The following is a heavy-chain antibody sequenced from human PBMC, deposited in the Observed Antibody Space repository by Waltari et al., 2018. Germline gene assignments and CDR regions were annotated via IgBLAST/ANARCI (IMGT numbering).Heavy chain of an antibody. CDR2: ANPNSGGT. D-gene: IGHD6-6*01. J-gene: IGHJ4*02. CDR3: ARDFSEEYSSSSDY. CDR1: GYTFTGYY. Sequence: QVQLVQSGAEVKKPGASVKVSCKASGYTFTGYYMHWVRQAPGQGLEWMGRANPNSGGTNYAQKFQGRVTMTRDTAISTAYMELSRRRSDDTAVYYCARDFSEEYSSSSDYWGQGTLVTVSS. V-gene: IGHV1-2*06.